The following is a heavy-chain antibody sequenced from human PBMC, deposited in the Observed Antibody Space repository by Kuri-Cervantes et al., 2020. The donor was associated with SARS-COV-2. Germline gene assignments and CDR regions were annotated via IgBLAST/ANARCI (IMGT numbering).Heavy chain of an antibody. V-gene: IGHV1-2*04. CDR3: ARDLGHYGLEASSYSSSGYYGMDV. J-gene: IGHJ6*02. D-gene: IGHD6-6*01. Sequence: ASVKVSCKASGYTFTGYYMNWVRQAPGQGLEWMGWINPNSGGTNYAQKFQGWVTMTRDTSISTAYMELSRLRSDDTAVYYCARDLGHYGLEASSYSSSGYYGMDVWGQGTTVTVSS. CDR1: GYTFTGYY. CDR2: INPNSGGT.